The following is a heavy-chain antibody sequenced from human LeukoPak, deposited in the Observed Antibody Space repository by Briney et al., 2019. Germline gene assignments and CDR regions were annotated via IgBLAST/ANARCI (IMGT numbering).Heavy chain of an antibody. J-gene: IGHJ4*02. Sequence: PGGSLRLSCAASGFTFSSYAMSWVRQAPGKGLEWVSAISGSGGSTYYADSVKGRFTISRDNSKDTLYLQMSSLRAGDTAIYYCAKDVGVPVAGTLDYWGQGTLVTVSS. D-gene: IGHD6-19*01. CDR3: AKDVGVPVAGTLDY. V-gene: IGHV3-23*01. CDR1: GFTFSSYA. CDR2: ISGSGGST.